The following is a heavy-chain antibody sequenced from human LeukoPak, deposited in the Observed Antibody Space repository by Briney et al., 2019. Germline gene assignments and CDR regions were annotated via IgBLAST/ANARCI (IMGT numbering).Heavy chain of an antibody. D-gene: IGHD6-13*01. V-gene: IGHV3-9*01. CDR1: GFTFDDYA. CDR2: ISWNSGSI. J-gene: IGHJ5*02. Sequence: GGSLRLSCAASGFTFDDYAMHWVRQAPGKGLEWVSGISWNSGSIGYADSVKGRFTISRDNAKNSLYLQMNSLRAEDTAVYYCARKNSSSWVFDPWGQGTLVTVSS. CDR3: ARKNSSSWVFDP.